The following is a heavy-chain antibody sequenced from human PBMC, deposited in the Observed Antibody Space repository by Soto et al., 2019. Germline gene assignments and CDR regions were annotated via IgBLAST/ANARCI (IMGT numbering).Heavy chain of an antibody. CDR1: GFTFSSYS. CDR3: ARGPGYCSSTSCPALTFY. V-gene: IGHV3-21*01. Sequence: EVQLVESGGGLVKPGGSLRLSCAASGFTFSSYSMNWVRQAPGKGLEWVSSISSSSSYIYYADSVKGRFTISRDNAKNSLYLQMNSLRAEDTAVYYCARGPGYCSSTSCPALTFYWGQGTLVTVSS. J-gene: IGHJ4*02. D-gene: IGHD2-2*01. CDR2: ISSSSSYI.